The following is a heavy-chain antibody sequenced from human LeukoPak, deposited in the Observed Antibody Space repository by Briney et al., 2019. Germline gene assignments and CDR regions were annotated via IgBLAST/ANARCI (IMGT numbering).Heavy chain of an antibody. Sequence: GGSLRLSCAASGFTVSSNYMSWVRQAPGKGLEWVSVIFSSGSTYYADSVKGRFTISRDNSKNTLHLQMNTLRAEDTAVYYCAREAGIAAAGRRGYFDSWGQGTLVTVSS. CDR1: GFTVSSNY. CDR3: AREAGIAAAGRRGYFDS. CDR2: IFSSGST. V-gene: IGHV3-53*01. J-gene: IGHJ4*02. D-gene: IGHD6-13*01.